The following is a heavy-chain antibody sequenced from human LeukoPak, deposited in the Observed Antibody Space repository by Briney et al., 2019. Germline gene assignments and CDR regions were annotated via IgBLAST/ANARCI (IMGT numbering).Heavy chain of an antibody. CDR3: ARRTSNYYYGMDV. V-gene: IGHV4-31*03. D-gene: IGHD1-1*01. J-gene: IGHJ6*02. CDR1: GGSISSGGYY. CDR2: IYYSGST. Sequence: SETLSLTCTVSGGSISSGGYYWSWIRQHPGTGLEWIGYIYYSGSTYYNPSLKSRVTISVDTSKNQFSLKLSSVTAADTAVYYCARRTSNYYYGMDVWGQGTTVTVSS.